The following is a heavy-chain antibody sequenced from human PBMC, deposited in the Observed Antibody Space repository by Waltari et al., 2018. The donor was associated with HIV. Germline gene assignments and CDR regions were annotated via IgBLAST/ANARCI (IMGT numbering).Heavy chain of an antibody. Sequence: QVQLQESGPGLVKPSETLSLTCPVSGCPISSYYLSWIRQPPGKGLEWIGYIYYSGSTNYNPSLKSRVTISVDTSKNQFSLKLSSVTAADTAVYYCARDRGSIFGAFDIWGQGTMVTVSS. CDR1: GCPISSYY. CDR3: ARDRGSIFGAFDI. D-gene: IGHD3-3*01. J-gene: IGHJ3*02. V-gene: IGHV4-59*01. CDR2: IYYSGST.